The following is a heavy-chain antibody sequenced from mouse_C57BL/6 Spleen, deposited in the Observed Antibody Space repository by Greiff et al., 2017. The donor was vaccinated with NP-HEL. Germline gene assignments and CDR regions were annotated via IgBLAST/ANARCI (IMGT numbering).Heavy chain of an antibody. J-gene: IGHJ4*01. D-gene: IGHD1-1*01. V-gene: IGHV14-4*01. Sequence: VQLQQSGAELVRPGASVKLSCTASGFNIKDDYMHWVKQRPEQGLEWIGWIDPENGDPEYASKFQGKATITADTSSNTAYLQLSSLTSEDTAVYYCTGYYYGSSQGYYAMDYWGQGTSVTVSS. CDR1: GFNIKDDY. CDR3: TGYYYGSSQGYYAMDY. CDR2: IDPENGDP.